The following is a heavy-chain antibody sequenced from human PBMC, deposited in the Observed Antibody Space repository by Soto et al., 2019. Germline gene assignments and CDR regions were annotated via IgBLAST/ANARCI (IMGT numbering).Heavy chain of an antibody. J-gene: IGHJ6*03. V-gene: IGHV1-18*01. D-gene: IGHD3-3*01. Sequence: ASVKVSCKASGYTFTSYGISWVRQAPGQGLEWMGWISAYNGNTNYAQKPQGRVTMTTDTSTSTAYMELRSLRSDDTAVYYCARASITIFGVVDPMDVWGKGTTVTVSS. CDR2: ISAYNGNT. CDR3: ARASITIFGVVDPMDV. CDR1: GYTFTSYG.